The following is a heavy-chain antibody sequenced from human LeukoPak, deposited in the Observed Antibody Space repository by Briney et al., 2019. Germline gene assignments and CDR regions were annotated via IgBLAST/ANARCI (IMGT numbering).Heavy chain of an antibody. CDR3: AKDLARYCSGGSCPREFDY. Sequence: GGSLRLSCAASGFTFTSYAMSWVRQAPGKGLEWVSAISGSGGTTYYADSVTGRFTISRDNSKNTLWLQMNSLRAEDTAVYYCAKDLARYCSGGSCPREFDYWGQGTLVTVSS. CDR1: GFTFTSYA. V-gene: IGHV3-23*01. J-gene: IGHJ4*02. D-gene: IGHD2-15*01. CDR2: ISGSGGTT.